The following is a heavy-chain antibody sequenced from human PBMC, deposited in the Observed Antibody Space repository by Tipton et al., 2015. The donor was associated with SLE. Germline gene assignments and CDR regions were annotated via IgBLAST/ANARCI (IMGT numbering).Heavy chain of an antibody. V-gene: IGHV4-61*10. CDR2: IYISGRT. Sequence: TLSLTCTVSGGSISSADYYWSWIRQPAGKGLEWIGYIYISGRTNYNPSLNSRVTISLDTSKNQFSLKLSSVTAADTAVYYCATVTSSSWFRAFDYWGQGTLVTVSS. CDR1: GGSISSADYY. J-gene: IGHJ4*02. CDR3: ATVTSSSWFRAFDY. D-gene: IGHD6-13*01.